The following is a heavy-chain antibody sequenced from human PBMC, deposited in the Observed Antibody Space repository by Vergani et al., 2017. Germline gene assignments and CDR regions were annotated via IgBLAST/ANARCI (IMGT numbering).Heavy chain of an antibody. J-gene: IGHJ4*02. V-gene: IGHV4-34*01. D-gene: IGHD4-17*01. CDR3: ARFDYGDRWFFDY. CDR1: GGSFSGYY. CDR2: INHSGST. Sequence: QVQLQQWGAGLLKPSETLSLTCAVYGGSFSGYYWSWIRQPPGKGLEWIGEINHSGSTNYNPSLKSRVTISVDTSKNQFSLEMTSVTAADTAVYFCARFDYGDRWFFDYWGRGLLVTVSS.